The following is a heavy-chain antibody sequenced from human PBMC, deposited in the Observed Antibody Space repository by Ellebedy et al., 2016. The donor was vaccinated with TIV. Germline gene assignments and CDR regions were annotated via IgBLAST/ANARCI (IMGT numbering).Heavy chain of an antibody. CDR3: ARLGSQNYYYGMDV. CDR1: GFTFSSYS. V-gene: IGHV3-48*02. J-gene: IGHJ6*02. Sequence: GGSLRLXCAASGFTFSSYSMNWVRQAPGKGLEWVSYISSSSSTIYYADSVKGRFTISRDNAKNSLYLQMNSPRDEDTAVYYCARLGSQNYYYGMDVWGQGTTVTVSS. CDR2: ISSSSSTI. D-gene: IGHD3-10*01.